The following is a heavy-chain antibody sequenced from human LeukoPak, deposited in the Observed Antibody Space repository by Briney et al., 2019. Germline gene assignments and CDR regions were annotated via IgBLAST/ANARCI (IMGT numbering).Heavy chain of an antibody. Sequence: PGRCLRLSCAVSGPFSSSHSMSWVRQASWKGLEWVSAISGSGGSTYYADSVKGRFTISRDNSKNTLYLQMNSLRAEDTAVYYCAKDWTAIQLSPFDYWGQGTLVTVSS. CDR1: GPFSSSHS. CDR3: AKDWTAIQLSPFDY. CDR2: ISGSGGST. D-gene: IGHD5-18*01. V-gene: IGHV3-23*01. J-gene: IGHJ4*02.